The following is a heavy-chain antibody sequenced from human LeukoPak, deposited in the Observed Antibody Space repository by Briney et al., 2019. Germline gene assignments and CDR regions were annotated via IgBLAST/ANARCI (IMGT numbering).Heavy chain of an antibody. J-gene: IGHJ4*02. CDR1: GDSISSYY. V-gene: IGHV4-59*01. CDR2: IYYTGST. Sequence: SETLSLTCAVSGDSISSYYRSWIRQPPGKGLEWIGYIYYTGSTNYNPSLKSRVTISVDTSKNQFSLKLSSVTAADTAVYFCARGSQRITVFGVVTDYWGQGTLVTVSS. CDR3: ARGSQRITVFGVVTDY. D-gene: IGHD3-3*01.